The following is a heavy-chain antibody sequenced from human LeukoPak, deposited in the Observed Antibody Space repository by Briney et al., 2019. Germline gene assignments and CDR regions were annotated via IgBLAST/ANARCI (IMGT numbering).Heavy chain of an antibody. CDR3: ARVWNWFDP. Sequence: PSETLSLTCTVPGGSISSSSYYWGWIRQPPGKGLEWIGSIYYSGSTYYNPSLKSRVTISVDTSKNQFSLKLSSVTAADTAVYYCARVWNWFDPWGQGTLVTVSS. D-gene: IGHD2-21*01. V-gene: IGHV4-39*01. CDR2: IYYSGST. J-gene: IGHJ5*02. CDR1: GGSISSSSYY.